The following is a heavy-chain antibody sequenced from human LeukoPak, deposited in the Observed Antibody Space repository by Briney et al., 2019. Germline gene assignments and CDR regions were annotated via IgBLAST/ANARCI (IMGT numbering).Heavy chain of an antibody. CDR2: IKQDGSEK. Sequence: GGSLRLSCAASGFTFSSYWTSWVRQAPGKGLEWVANIKQDGSEKYYVDSVKGRFTISRDNAKNSLYLQMNSLRAEDTAVYYCARDEMRSGWIYYYYYMDVWGEGTTVTVSS. CDR3: ARDEMRSGWIYYYYYMDV. D-gene: IGHD6-19*01. CDR1: GFTFSSYW. J-gene: IGHJ6*03. V-gene: IGHV3-7*01.